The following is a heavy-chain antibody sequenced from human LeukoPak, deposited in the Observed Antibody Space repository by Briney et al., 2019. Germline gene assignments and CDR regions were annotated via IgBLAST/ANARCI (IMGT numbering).Heavy chain of an antibody. V-gene: IGHV4-38-2*02. D-gene: IGHD4-23*01. J-gene: IGHJ5*02. CDR2: IYYSGST. CDR1: GYSISSGYY. CDR3: ARDQKSWTTVVTPGP. Sequence: SETLSLTCTVSGYSISSGYYWGWIRQPPGKGLEWIGSIYYSGSTYYNPSLKSRVTISVDTSKNQFSLKLSSVTAADTAVYYCARDQKSWTTVVTPGPWGQGTLVTVSS.